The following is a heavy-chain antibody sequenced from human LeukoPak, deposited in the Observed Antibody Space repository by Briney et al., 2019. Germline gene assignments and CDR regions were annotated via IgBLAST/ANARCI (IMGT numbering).Heavy chain of an antibody. D-gene: IGHD3-22*01. CDR1: GFTFDDYA. CDR3: ARADYYDSSGYGGYFDY. J-gene: IGHJ4*02. Sequence: GGSLRLSCAASGFTFDDYAMHWVRQAPGKGLEWVAVISYDGSNKYYADSVKGRFTISRDNSKNTLYLQMNSLRAEDTAVYYCARADYYDSSGYGGYFDYWGQGTLVTVSS. CDR2: ISYDGSNK. V-gene: IGHV3-30-3*01.